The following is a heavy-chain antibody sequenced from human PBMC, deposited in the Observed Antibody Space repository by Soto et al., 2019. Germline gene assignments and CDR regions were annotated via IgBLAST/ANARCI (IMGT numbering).Heavy chain of an antibody. V-gene: IGHV3-30*18. Sequence: GGSLRLSCAASGFTFSSYGMHWVRQAPGKGLEWVAVISYDGSNKYYADSVKGRFTISRDNSKNTLYLQMNSLRAEDTAVYYCAKSVLPQYIGTQGNYYYYYYMDVWGKGTTVTVSS. CDR3: AKSVLPQYIGTQGNYYYYYYMDV. J-gene: IGHJ6*03. D-gene: IGHD1-7*01. CDR1: GFTFSSYG. CDR2: ISYDGSNK.